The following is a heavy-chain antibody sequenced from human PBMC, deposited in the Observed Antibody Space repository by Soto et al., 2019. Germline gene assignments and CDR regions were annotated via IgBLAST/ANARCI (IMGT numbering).Heavy chain of an antibody. Sequence: GASVKVSCKASGGTFSSYAISWVRQAPGQGLEWMGGIIPIFGTANYAQKLQGRVTITADESTSTAYMELSSLRSEDTAVYYSAGDYGVNSFLVRSFDIWGQGKMFTVSS. D-gene: IGHD4-17*01. CDR3: AGDYGVNSFLVRSFDI. CDR1: GGTFSSYA. CDR2: IIPIFGTA. J-gene: IGHJ3*02. V-gene: IGHV1-69*13.